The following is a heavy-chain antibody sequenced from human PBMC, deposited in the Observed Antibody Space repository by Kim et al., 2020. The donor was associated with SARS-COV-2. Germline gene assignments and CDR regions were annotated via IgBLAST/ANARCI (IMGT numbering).Heavy chain of an antibody. CDR3: ARYYGSGSYYVGYYFDY. CDR1: GGTFSSYA. V-gene: IGHV1-69*13. Sequence: SVKVSCKASGGTFSSYAISWVRQAPGQGLEWMGGIIPIFGTANYAQKFQGRVTITADESTSTAYMELSSLRSEDTAVYYCARYYGSGSYYVGYYFDYWGQGTLVTISS. J-gene: IGHJ4*02. D-gene: IGHD3-10*01. CDR2: IIPIFGTA.